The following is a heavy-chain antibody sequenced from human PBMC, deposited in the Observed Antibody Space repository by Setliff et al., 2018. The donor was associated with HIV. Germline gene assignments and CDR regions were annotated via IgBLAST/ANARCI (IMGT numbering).Heavy chain of an antibody. CDR2: INTDGSSA. CDR1: GFTFSIYN. Sequence: GGSLRLSCEASGFTFSIYNMHWVRQAPGKGLVWVSRINTDGSSATYADSVKGRFTISRDNAKNTLYLQMDSLRGEDTAVYYCARGYYGSDLQNAMDVWGQGTTVTVSS. V-gene: IGHV3-74*03. J-gene: IGHJ6*02. D-gene: IGHD3-10*01. CDR3: ARGYYGSDLQNAMDV.